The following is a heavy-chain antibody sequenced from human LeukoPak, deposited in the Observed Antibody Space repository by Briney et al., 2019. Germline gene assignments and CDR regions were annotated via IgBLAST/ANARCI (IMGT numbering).Heavy chain of an antibody. V-gene: IGHV3-7*01. CDR1: GFVFSNYW. D-gene: IGHD6-6*01. CDR2: IKPDGTEK. J-gene: IGHJ4*02. CDR3: ARGGNSSWDY. Sequence: SGGSLRLSCAASGFVFSNYWMSRVRQAPGKGLEWVANIKPDGTEKYYVDSLKGRFTISRDNTKNSLYLQMSSLRVEDTAVYYCARGGNSSWDYWGQGALVTVSS.